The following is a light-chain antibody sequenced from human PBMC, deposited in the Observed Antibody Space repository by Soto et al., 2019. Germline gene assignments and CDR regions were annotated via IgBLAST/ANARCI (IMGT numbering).Light chain of an antibody. V-gene: IGKV3-20*01. Sequence: EIVLTQSPGTLSLSPGERXXXXXXXSQSVSSSYLAWYQQKPGQAPRLLIYGASSRATGVPDRFSGRGSGTDFTLTISRLEPEDFAVYYCQQCGSAPLTFGQGTKVDIK. CDR2: GAS. CDR3: QQCGSAPLT. J-gene: IGKJ1*01. CDR1: QSVSSSY.